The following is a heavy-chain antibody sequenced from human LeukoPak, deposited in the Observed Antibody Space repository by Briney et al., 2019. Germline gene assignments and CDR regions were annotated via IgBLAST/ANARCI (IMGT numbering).Heavy chain of an antibody. V-gene: IGHV4-30-2*01. CDR3: ARGWSGGMDV. CDR2: IYHSGTT. J-gene: IGHJ6*02. CDR1: GGSISSGGYS. D-gene: IGHD3-3*01. Sequence: SETLSLTCAVSGGSISSGGYSWSWIRQPPGKGLEWIGYIYHSGTTYYNLSLKSRVTISIDRSKNQFSLKLSSVTAADTAVYYCARGWSGGMDVWGQGTTVTVSS.